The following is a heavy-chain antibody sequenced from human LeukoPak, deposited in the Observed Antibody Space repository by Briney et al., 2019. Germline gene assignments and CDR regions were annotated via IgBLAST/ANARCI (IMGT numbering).Heavy chain of an antibody. D-gene: IGHD1-26*01. CDR3: AGEWVSGYYYGMDV. CDR2: INPSGGST. CDR1: GYTLTSYY. V-gene: IGHV1-46*01. Sequence: ASVKVSCKVSGYTLTSYYMRWVRQAPGQGLEWIGIINPSGGSTSSAQKFQGRVTMTRDTSTSTVYMELSSLRSEDTAVYYCAGEWVSGYYYGMDVWGQGTTVTVSS. J-gene: IGHJ6*02.